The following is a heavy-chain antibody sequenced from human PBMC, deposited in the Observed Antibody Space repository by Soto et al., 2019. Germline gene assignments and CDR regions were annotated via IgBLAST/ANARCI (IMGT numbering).Heavy chain of an antibody. CDR2: IYYSGST. V-gene: IGHV4-59*08. J-gene: IGHJ4*02. CDR1: GGSISSYY. D-gene: IGHD6-19*01. Sequence: SETLSLTCTVSGGSISSYYWSWIRQPPGKGLEWIGYIYYSGSTNYNPSLKSRVTISVDTSKNQFSLKLSSVTAADTAVYYCARREYSSGWYYFDYWGQGTLVTVSS. CDR3: ARREYSSGWYYFDY.